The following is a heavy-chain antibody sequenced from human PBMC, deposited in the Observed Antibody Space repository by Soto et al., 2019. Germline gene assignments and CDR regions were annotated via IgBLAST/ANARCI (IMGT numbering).Heavy chain of an antibody. CDR2: INHSGST. CDR1: GGSFSGYY. J-gene: IGHJ5*02. Sequence: SETLSLTCAVYGGSFSGYYWGWIRQPPGKGLEWIGEINHSGSTNYNPSLKSRVTISVDTSKNQFSLKLSSVTAADTAVYYCARGLIVLMVYAMDIAYWFDPWGQGTLVTVSS. CDR3: ARGLIVLMVYAMDIAYWFDP. D-gene: IGHD2-8*01. V-gene: IGHV4-34*01.